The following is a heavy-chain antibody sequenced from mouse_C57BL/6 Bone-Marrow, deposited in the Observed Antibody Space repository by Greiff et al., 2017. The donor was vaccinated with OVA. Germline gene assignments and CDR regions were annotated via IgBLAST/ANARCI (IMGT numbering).Heavy chain of an antibody. Sequence: QVQLQQSGAELVRPGASVKLSCKASGYTFTSYWMDWVKQRPGQGLEWIGNIYPSDSDTHYNHTFTDKATLTVAKSSSTAYMQLSRLTAEDSAVYGCGGGRGMDYWGQGTSVTVSS. J-gene: IGHJ4*01. CDR2: IYPSDSDT. CDR3: GGGRGMDY. CDR1: GYTFTSYW. V-gene: IGHV1-61*01.